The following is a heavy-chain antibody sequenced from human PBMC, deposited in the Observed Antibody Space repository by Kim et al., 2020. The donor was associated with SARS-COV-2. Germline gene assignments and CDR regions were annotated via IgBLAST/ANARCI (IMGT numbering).Heavy chain of an antibody. V-gene: IGHV4-34*01. CDR2: INHSGST. Sequence: SETLSLTCAVYGGSFSGYYWSWIRQPPGKGLEWIGEINHSGSTNYNPSLKSRVTISVDTSKNQFSLKLSSVTAADTAVYYCARGSRQWLVRYWVYWGQGTLVTVSS. D-gene: IGHD6-19*01. CDR1: GGSFSGYY. J-gene: IGHJ4*02. CDR3: ARGSRQWLVRYWVY.